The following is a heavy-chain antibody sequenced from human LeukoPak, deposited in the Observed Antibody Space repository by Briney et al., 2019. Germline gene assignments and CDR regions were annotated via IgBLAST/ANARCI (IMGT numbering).Heavy chain of an antibody. CDR3: ARSRYSNSWLFDY. CDR1: GITFSSYA. D-gene: IGHD6-13*01. V-gene: IGHV3-23*01. J-gene: IGHJ4*02. CDR2: ISGSGVNT. Sequence: PGGSLRLSCAAPGITFSSYAMTWVRQAPGKGLEWVSAISGSGVNTYYADSVKGRFTISRDNSENTVYLQMNSLRAEDTAVFYCARSRYSNSWLFDYWGQGTLVTVSS.